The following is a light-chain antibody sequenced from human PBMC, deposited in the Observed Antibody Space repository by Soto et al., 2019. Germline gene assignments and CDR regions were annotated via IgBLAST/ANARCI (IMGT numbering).Light chain of an antibody. CDR2: GAS. CDR3: QHYTNWPLT. J-gene: IGKJ4*01. Sequence: EIVMTQSPAPLSVSPGERATLSCRASHSVSSRLAWYQQKPGQAPRLLIYGASTRATGLPARCSGSGSGTEFTLTISSLQSEDFAVYYCQHYTNWPLTFGGGTKVEIK. CDR1: HSVSSR. V-gene: IGKV3-15*01.